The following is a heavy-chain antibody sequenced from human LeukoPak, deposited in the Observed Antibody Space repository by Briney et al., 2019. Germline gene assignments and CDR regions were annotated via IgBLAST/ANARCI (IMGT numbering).Heavy chain of an antibody. V-gene: IGHV1-2*02. CDR1: GYTFTSYY. CDR3: AREEIAAAGSRVDY. J-gene: IGHJ4*02. CDR2: INPNSGGT. Sequence: ASVKVSCKASGYTFTSYYMHWVRQAPGQGLEWMGWINPNSGGTNYAQKFQGRVTMTRDTSISTAYMELSRLRSDDTAVYYCAREEIAAAGSRVDYWGQGTLVTVSS. D-gene: IGHD6-13*01.